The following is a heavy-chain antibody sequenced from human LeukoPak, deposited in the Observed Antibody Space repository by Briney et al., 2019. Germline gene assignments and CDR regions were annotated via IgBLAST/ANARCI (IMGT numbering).Heavy chain of an antibody. CDR2: IIPIFGIA. Sequence: ASVKVSCKASGGTFSSYAISWVRQAPGQGLEWMGRIIPIFGIAIYAQKFQGRVTMTEDTSTDTAYMELSSLRSEDTAVYYCAVYSSSWYGRYYYYGMDVWGQGTTVTVSS. D-gene: IGHD6-13*01. CDR1: GGTFSSYA. CDR3: AVYSSSWYGRYYYYGMDV. J-gene: IGHJ6*02. V-gene: IGHV1-69*04.